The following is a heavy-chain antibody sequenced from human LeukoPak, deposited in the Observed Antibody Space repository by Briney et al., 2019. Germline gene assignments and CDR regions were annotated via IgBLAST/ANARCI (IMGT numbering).Heavy chain of an antibody. CDR3: ASRPHTMGEGWFDP. CDR1: GGSISSYY. V-gene: IGHV4-59*01. Sequence: SETLSLTCTVSGGSISSYYWSWIRQPPGKGMEWIGYIYYSGSTNYSPSLKSRVTISVDTSKNQLSLKLSSVTATDTAVYYCASRPHTMGEGWFDPWGQGTLVTVSS. J-gene: IGHJ5*02. CDR2: IYYSGST. D-gene: IGHD3-10*01.